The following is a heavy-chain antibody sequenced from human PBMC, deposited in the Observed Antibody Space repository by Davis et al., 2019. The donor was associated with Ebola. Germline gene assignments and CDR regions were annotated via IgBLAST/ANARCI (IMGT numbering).Heavy chain of an antibody. V-gene: IGHV4-61*01. J-gene: IGHJ4*02. CDR3: AATGTVTSFDY. CDR2: IYYSGST. Sequence: SETLSLTCTVSGGSVSSGSYYWSWIRQPPGKGLEWIGYIYYSGSTNYNPSLKSRVTISVDTSKNQFSLKLSSVTAADTAVYYCAATGTVTSFDYWGQGTLVTVSS. CDR1: GGSVSSGSYY. D-gene: IGHD4-11*01.